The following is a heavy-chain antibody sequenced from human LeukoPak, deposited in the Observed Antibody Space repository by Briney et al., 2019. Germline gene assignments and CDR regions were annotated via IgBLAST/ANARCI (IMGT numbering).Heavy chain of an antibody. Sequence: PGGPLRLSCVGSGFSFSPYWMSWLRQARGKGLELLANIEKHGSADYYVDSVKGRFTISRDNAKNSLSLQLDSLRVEDTAVYYCAREVPDVMVAFDLWGQGTMVTVSP. CDR3: AREVPDVMVAFDL. V-gene: IGHV3-7*01. CDR2: IEKHGSAD. CDR1: GFSFSPYW. J-gene: IGHJ3*01. D-gene: IGHD2-2*01.